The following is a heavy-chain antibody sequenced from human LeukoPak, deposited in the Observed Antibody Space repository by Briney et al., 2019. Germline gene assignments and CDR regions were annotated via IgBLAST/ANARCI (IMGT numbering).Heavy chain of an antibody. J-gene: IGHJ4*02. CDR3: AKEMAALGIPDFDY. V-gene: IGHV3-23*01. D-gene: IGHD1-14*01. CDR1: GFTFSSYA. Sequence: PGGSLRLSCAASGFTFSSYAMSWVRQAPGKGLEWVSGISGSDGSTYYADSVKGRFTISRDNSKNTLYLQMNSLRAEDTAVYYCAKEMAALGIPDFDYWGQGTLVTVSS. CDR2: ISGSDGST.